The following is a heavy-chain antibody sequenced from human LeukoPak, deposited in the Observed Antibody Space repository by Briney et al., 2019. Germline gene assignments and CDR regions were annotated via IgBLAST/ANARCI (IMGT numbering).Heavy chain of an antibody. CDR2: IYTSGST. Sequence: SQTLSLTCTVSGGSISSGSYYWSWIRQPAGKGLEWIGRIYTSGSTNYNPSLKSRVTISVDTSKNQFSLKLSSVTAADTAVYYCAREFLVRWDILTGYTLDWFDPWGQGTLVTVSS. CDR1: GGSISSGSYY. J-gene: IGHJ5*02. CDR3: AREFLVRWDILTGYTLDWFDP. D-gene: IGHD3-9*01. V-gene: IGHV4-61*02.